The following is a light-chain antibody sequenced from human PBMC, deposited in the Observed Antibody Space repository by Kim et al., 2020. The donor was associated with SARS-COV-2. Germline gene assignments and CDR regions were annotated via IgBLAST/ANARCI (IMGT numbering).Light chain of an antibody. V-gene: IGLV2-14*03. CDR2: DVS. CDR3: SSYTTSTTGV. CDR1: INY. J-gene: IGLJ3*02. Sequence: VSGSPGQSITISYTASINYVSWYQQHPGKVPKLIIYDVSNRPSGVSTRFSGSKSGNTASLTISGLQAEDEAAYYCSSYTTSTTGVFGGGTQLTVL.